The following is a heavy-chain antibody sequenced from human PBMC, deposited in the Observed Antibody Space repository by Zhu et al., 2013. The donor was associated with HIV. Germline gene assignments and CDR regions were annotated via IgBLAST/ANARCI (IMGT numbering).Heavy chain of an antibody. D-gene: IGHD3-22*01. V-gene: IGHV1-58*01. J-gene: IGHJ3*02. CDR2: IVVGSGNT. Sequence: QLAQSGPEVKKAGTSLKVSCKAYGFTFFSSAVQWVRQARGQRLEWVGRIVVGSGNTDYAQKFQERVTITRDMSTSTAYMELSSLRSEDTAVYYCAAARIYYDSSGYPKVDAFDIWGQGDNGHRLF. CDR3: AAARIYYDSSGYPKVDAFDI. CDR1: GFTFFSSA.